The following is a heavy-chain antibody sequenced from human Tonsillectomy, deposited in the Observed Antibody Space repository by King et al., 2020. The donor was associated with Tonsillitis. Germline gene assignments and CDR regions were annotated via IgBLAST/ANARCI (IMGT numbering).Heavy chain of an antibody. J-gene: IGHJ6*03. CDR3: ARDGYCTSTGCYGSAYYYYYMDV. CDR1: GFTFSSYE. V-gene: IGHV3-48*03. CDR2: ISHSGSTI. D-gene: IGHD2-2*03. Sequence: EVQLVESGGGLVQPGGSLRLSCAASGFTFSSYEMNWVRQAPGKGLEWVSYISHSGSTIFYADSVEGRFTISRDNAKNSLYLQMNSLRAEDTAVYYCARDGYCTSTGCYGSAYYYYYMDVWGKGTTVTVSS.